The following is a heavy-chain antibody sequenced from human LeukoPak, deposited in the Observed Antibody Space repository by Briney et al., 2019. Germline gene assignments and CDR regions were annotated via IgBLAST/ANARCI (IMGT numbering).Heavy chain of an antibody. D-gene: IGHD6-19*01. J-gene: IGHJ4*02. CDR2: IIPIFGTA. CDR3: TRNSGWYVVS. Sequence: SVTVSCKASGYTFTGYYMHWVRQAPGQGLEWMGGIIPIFGTANYAQTFQGRVTITADESTSTAYMELSSLRSEDTAVYYCTRNSGWYVVSWGQGTLVTVSS. CDR1: GYTFTGYY. V-gene: IGHV1-69*13.